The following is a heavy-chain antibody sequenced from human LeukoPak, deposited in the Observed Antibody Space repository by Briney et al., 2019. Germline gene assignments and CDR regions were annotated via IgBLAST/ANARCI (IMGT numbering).Heavy chain of an antibody. CDR3: AREGYYGSGSHSQFDY. D-gene: IGHD3-10*01. Sequence: ETLSLTCTVSGGSISSSSYYWGWIRQPPGKGLGWIGSIYYSGSTYYNPSLKSRVTISVDTSKNQFSLKLSSVTAADTAVYYCAREGYYGSGSHSQFDYWGQGTLVTVSS. V-gene: IGHV4-39*07. CDR1: GGSISSSSYY. CDR2: IYYSGST. J-gene: IGHJ4*02.